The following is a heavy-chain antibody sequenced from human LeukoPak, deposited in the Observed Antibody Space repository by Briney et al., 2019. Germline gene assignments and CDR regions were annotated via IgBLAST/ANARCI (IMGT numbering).Heavy chain of an antibody. J-gene: IGHJ4*02. CDR3: AKEKDYRASGSCDY. Sequence: GGSLRLSCAASGFTFSSYAMSWVRQAPGKGLEWVSAIIGSGGSTYYADSVKGRFTISRDNTKNTLYQQMTSLRGEDTALYYCAKEKDYRASGSCDYWGQGTQVTVSS. CDR1: GFTFSSYA. D-gene: IGHD3-10*01. V-gene: IGHV3-23*01. CDR2: IIGSGGST.